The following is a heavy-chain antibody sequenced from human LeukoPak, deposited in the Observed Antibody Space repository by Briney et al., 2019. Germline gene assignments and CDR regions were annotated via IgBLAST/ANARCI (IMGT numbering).Heavy chain of an antibody. CDR3: ASDIAVAGRNWLDP. CDR1: GYTFTGYY. CDR2: INPNSGGT. Sequence: GASVKVSCKASGYTFTGYYMHWLRQAPGQGLEWMGRINPNSGGTNYAQKFQGRVTMNRDTSISTAYMELSRLRSDDTAVYYCASDIAVAGRNWLDPWGQGTLVTVSS. D-gene: IGHD6-19*01. V-gene: IGHV1-2*06. J-gene: IGHJ5*02.